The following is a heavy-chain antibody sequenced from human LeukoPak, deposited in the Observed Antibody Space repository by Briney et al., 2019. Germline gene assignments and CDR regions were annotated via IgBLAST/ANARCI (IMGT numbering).Heavy chain of an antibody. Sequence: GGSLRLSCAASRFTFSSYWMSWVRQAPGKGLEWVANIKQDGSEKYYVDSVKGRFTISRDNAKNSLYLQMNSLRAEDTAVYYCARDSWMHLWAWLDYMDVWGKGTTVTVSS. CDR1: RFTFSSYW. J-gene: IGHJ6*03. D-gene: IGHD5-18*01. V-gene: IGHV3-7*01. CDR3: ARDSWMHLWAWLDYMDV. CDR2: IKQDGSEK.